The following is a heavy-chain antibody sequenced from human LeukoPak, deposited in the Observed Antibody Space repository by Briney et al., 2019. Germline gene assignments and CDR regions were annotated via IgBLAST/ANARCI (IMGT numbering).Heavy chain of an antibody. CDR1: GYTFTSYY. D-gene: IGHD3-16*01. V-gene: IGHV1-46*01. CDR2: INPSGGST. J-gene: IGHJ3*02. CDR3: ARASLGIAPFDI. Sequence: ASVKVSCKASGYTFTSYYMHWVRQAPGQGLEWMGIINPSGGSTSYAQKFQGRVTMTRDTSTSTVYMELSSLRSEDTAVCYCARASLGIAPFDIWGQGTMVTVSS.